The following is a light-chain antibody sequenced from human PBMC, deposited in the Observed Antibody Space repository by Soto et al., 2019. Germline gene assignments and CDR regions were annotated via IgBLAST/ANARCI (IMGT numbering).Light chain of an antibody. V-gene: IGLV2-14*01. Sequence: SVLAXPSSVSGSPGQSITISCTGTSTDVGGYNYVSWYQHHPGKGPKLIIYEVSNRPSGVSDRFSGSKSGNKASLIISNLEAEDESDYYCGSYTSTDTPFVFGTGTKVTVL. CDR2: EVS. CDR3: GSYTSTDTPFV. CDR1: STDVGGYNY. J-gene: IGLJ1*01.